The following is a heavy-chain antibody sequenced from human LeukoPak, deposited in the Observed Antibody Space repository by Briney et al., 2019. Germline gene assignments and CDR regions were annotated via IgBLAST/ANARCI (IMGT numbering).Heavy chain of an antibody. Sequence: SETLSLTCTVSGGSISSYYWSWIRQPPGKGLEGIGYIYYSGSTNYNPPLKSRVTISVDTSKNQFSLKLSSVTAADTAVYYCARAPIVVVPAAYFDYWGQGTLVTVSS. D-gene: IGHD2-2*01. V-gene: IGHV4-59*01. CDR2: IYYSGST. CDR3: ARAPIVVVPAAYFDY. J-gene: IGHJ4*02. CDR1: GGSISSYY.